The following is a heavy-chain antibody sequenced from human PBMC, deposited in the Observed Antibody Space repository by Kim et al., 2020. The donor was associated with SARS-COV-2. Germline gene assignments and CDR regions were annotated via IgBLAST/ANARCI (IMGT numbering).Heavy chain of an antibody. CDR2: ISSSGSTI. CDR1: GFTFSSYE. D-gene: IGHD6-25*01. V-gene: IGHV3-48*03. J-gene: IGHJ4*02. CDR3: ARVGSFNYFDY. Sequence: EGSLRLSYAASGFTFSSYEMNWVRQAPGKGLEWVSYISSSGSTIYYADSVKGRFTISRDNAKNSLYLQMNSLRAEDTAVYYCARVGSFNYFDYWGQGTLVTVSS.